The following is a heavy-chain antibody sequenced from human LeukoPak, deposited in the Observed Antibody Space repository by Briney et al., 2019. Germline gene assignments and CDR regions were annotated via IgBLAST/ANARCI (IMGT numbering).Heavy chain of an antibody. J-gene: IGHJ4*02. CDR1: GVTFSSYS. D-gene: IGHD1-7*01. Sequence: GGSLRLSCAASGVTFSSYSMNWVRQAPGKGLEWVSSISSSSSYIYYAYSVNGRFTISKDNAKNSLYLQMNSLRAEDTAVYYCARDGSTSWYFDYWGQGTLVTVSS. CDR2: ISSSSSYI. CDR3: ARDGSTSWYFDY. V-gene: IGHV3-21*01.